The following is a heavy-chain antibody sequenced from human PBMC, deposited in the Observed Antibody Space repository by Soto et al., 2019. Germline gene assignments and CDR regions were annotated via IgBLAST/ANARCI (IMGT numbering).Heavy chain of an antibody. D-gene: IGHD3-3*01. Sequence: QVQLQESGPGLVMPSQTLSLTCTVSGGSISSGGYYWSWIRQHPRKGLEWIGYICYSGRTHYNPSLKSRVTISVGTSKNQFALKLSSVTAADTAVYYCAGGGWSGYHPHYGMHVWGQGTTVTVSS. V-gene: IGHV4-31*03. CDR2: ICYSGRT. CDR1: GGSISSGGYY. J-gene: IGHJ6*02. CDR3: AGGGWSGYHPHYGMHV.